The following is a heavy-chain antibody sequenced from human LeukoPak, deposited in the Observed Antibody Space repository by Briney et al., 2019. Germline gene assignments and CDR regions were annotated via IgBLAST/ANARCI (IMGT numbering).Heavy chain of an antibody. CDR2: ISGSGGST. Sequence: GGSLRLSCAASGFTFSSYAMSWVRQAPGKGLEWVSAISGSGGSTYYADSVKGRFTISRDNSKNTLYLQMNSLRAEDTAVYYCAKVITIFGVVIVAGAGGMDVWGQGTTVTVSS. D-gene: IGHD3-3*01. CDR3: AKVITIFGVVIVAGAGGMDV. V-gene: IGHV3-23*01. CDR1: GFTFSSYA. J-gene: IGHJ6*02.